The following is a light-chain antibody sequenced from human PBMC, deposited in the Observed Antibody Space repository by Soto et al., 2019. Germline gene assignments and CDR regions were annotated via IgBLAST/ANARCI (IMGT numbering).Light chain of an antibody. J-gene: IGKJ1*01. CDR3: QQRSKWPPS. CDR1: QSVGIY. V-gene: IGKV3-11*01. CDR2: DAS. Sequence: EILLTQSPATLSLSPGEGATLSCRASQSVGIYLAWYQQKPGQAPSLLIYDASTRATGIPARFSGSGSGTDFTRTSSGLEPEDCAIDYCQQRSKWPPSFGQGTKVEIK.